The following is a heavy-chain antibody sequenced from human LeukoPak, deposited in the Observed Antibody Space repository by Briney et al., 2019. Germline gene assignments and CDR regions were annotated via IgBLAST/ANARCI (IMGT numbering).Heavy chain of an antibody. D-gene: IGHD6-19*01. Sequence: HPGRSLRLSCAASGFTFSSYGMHWVRQAPGKGLEWVSVIYSGGSTYYADSVKGRFTISRDNSKNTLYLQMNSLRAEDTAVYYCARDVPAVAGAPFFGYWGQGTLVTVSS. CDR1: GFTFSSYG. CDR3: ARDVPAVAGAPFFGY. CDR2: IYSGGST. J-gene: IGHJ4*02. V-gene: IGHV3-53*01.